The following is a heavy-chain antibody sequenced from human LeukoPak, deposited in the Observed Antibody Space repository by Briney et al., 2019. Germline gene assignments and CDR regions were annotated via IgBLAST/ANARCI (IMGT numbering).Heavy chain of an antibody. V-gene: IGHV1-2*02. CDR3: AGIASDYYDSSGLGALSHFVY. Sequence: ASVKVSCKASGYTFTGYYMHWVRQAPGQRLEWMGWINPNSSGTNYAQKFQGRVTMTRDMSISTAYMELSRLRSDDTAVYYCAGIASDYYDSSGLGALSHFVYWGQGTLVTVSS. D-gene: IGHD3-22*01. J-gene: IGHJ4*02. CDR2: INPNSSGT. CDR1: GYTFTGYY.